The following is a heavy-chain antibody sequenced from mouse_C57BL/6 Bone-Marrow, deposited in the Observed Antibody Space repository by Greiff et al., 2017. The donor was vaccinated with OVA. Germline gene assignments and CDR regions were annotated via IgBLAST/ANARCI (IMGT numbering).Heavy chain of an antibody. CDR3: ARNPNYYGSSLYYFDY. J-gene: IGHJ2*01. Sequence: QVTLKVSGPGILQPSQTLSLTCSFSGFSLSTFGMGVGWIRQPSGKGLEWLAHIWWDDDKYYNPALKSPLTISKDTSKNQVFLKIANVNTADTATYYCARNPNYYGSSLYYFDYWGQGTTLTVSS. D-gene: IGHD1-1*01. CDR2: IWWDDDK. CDR1: GFSLSTFGMG. V-gene: IGHV8-8*01.